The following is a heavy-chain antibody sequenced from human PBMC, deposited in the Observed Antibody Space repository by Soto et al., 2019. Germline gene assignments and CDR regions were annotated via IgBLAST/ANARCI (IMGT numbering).Heavy chain of an antibody. Sequence: QVQLVESGGGVVQPGRSLRLSCAASGFTFSSYGMHWVRQSPGKGLEWVAVISYDGSNKYYADSVKGRFTISRDNSKNTLYLQMNSLRAEDTAVYYCAKSFGRVRGLPRAEYYFDYWGQGTLVTVSS. CDR3: AKSFGRVRGLPRAEYYFDY. CDR1: GFTFSSYG. J-gene: IGHJ4*02. V-gene: IGHV3-30*18. D-gene: IGHD3-10*01. CDR2: ISYDGSNK.